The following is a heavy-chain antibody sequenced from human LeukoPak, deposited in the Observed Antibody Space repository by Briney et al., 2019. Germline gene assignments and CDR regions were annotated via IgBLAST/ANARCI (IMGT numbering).Heavy chain of an antibody. Sequence: PGGSLRLSCAASGFTFSSYAMHWVRQAPGKGLEWVAVISYDGSNKYYADSVKGRFTISRDNSKNTLYLQMNSLRAEDTAVYYCAGDSHDYGDSPLHYYYYGMDVWGQGTTVTVSS. CDR1: GFTFSSYA. D-gene: IGHD4-17*01. CDR3: AGDSHDYGDSPLHYYYYGMDV. CDR2: ISYDGSNK. V-gene: IGHV3-30-3*01. J-gene: IGHJ6*02.